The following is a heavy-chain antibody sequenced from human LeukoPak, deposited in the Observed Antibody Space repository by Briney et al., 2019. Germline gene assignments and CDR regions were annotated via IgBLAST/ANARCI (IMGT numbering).Heavy chain of an antibody. CDR2: IWYDGSNK. Sequence: GGSLRLSCAASGFTFSSYGMHWVRQAPGKGLEWVAVIWYDGSNKYYADSVKGRFTISRDNSKNTLYLQMNSLRAEDTAVYYCARDRGYYDSSGYYYVFNWFDPWGQGTLVTVSS. V-gene: IGHV3-33*01. D-gene: IGHD3-22*01. CDR1: GFTFSSYG. CDR3: ARDRGYYDSSGYYYVFNWFDP. J-gene: IGHJ5*02.